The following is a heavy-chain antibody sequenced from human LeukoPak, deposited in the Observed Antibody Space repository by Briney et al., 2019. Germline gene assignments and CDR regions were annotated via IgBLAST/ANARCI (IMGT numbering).Heavy chain of an antibody. Sequence: SETLSLTCTVSGGSISSCYWSWIRQPPAQGLVWIWYIYYSGGTNYNPPLKRRVTISVDTSKNQFSLKLSSVTAADTAVYYCARGLWFGESSDWGQGTLVTVSS. V-gene: IGHV4-59*01. CDR2: IYYSGGT. D-gene: IGHD3-10*01. CDR3: ARGLWFGESSD. J-gene: IGHJ4*02. CDR1: GGSISSCY.